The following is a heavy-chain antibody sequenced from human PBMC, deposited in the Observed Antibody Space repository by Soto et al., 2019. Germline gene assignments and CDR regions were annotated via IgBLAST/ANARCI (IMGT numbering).Heavy chain of an antibody. CDR1: GGTFSSYA. Sequence: SVKVSCKASGGTFSSYAISWVRQAPGQGLEWMGGIIPIFGTANYAQKFQGRVTITADESTSTAYMELSSLRSDDTAVYYCARMRAVAEGGFDYWGQGTLVTVSS. CDR3: ARMRAVAEGGFDY. J-gene: IGHJ4*02. CDR2: IIPIFGTA. D-gene: IGHD6-19*01. V-gene: IGHV1-69*13.